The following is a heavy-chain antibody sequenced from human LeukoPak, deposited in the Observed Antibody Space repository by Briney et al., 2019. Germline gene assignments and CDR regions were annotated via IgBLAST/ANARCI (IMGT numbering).Heavy chain of an antibody. D-gene: IGHD6-19*01. CDR2: ISGDGGST. CDR3: ARESETSGWYDY. CDR1: GFIFA. J-gene: IGHJ4*02. Sequence: GGSLRLSCAAPGFIFAIHSVRQAPGKGLEWVSLISGDGGSTFYADSVRGRFTISRDSTRKSLSLQMSNLRSEDTALYYCARESETSGWYDYWGQGTLVTVSS. V-gene: IGHV3-43*02.